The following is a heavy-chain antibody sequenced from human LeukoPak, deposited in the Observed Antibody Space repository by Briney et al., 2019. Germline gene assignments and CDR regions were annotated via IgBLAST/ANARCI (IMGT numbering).Heavy chain of an antibody. CDR2: INPNSGGT. CDR3: ARDGITMVRGVIISHP. J-gene: IGHJ5*02. V-gene: IGHV1-2*02. Sequence: ASVKVSCKASGYTFTGYYMHWVRQAPGQGLEWTGWINPNSGGTNYAQKFQGRVTMTRDTSISTAYMELSRLRSDDTAVYYCARDGITMVRGVIISHPWGQGTLVTVSS. CDR1: GYTFTGYY. D-gene: IGHD3-10*01.